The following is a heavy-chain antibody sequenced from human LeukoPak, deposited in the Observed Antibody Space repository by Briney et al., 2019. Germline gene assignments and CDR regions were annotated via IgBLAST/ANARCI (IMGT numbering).Heavy chain of an antibody. Sequence: SETLSLTCTVSGASIRTYYWSWIRQPPGKGLEWIGYIYYSGSTNYNPSLQSRVTISVDTSKNQFSLKLRSVTAADTAMYYCARVGVGTTMDVWGQGTTVTVSS. CDR2: IYYSGST. D-gene: IGHD2-21*02. CDR3: ARVGVGTTMDV. J-gene: IGHJ6*02. CDR1: GASIRTYY. V-gene: IGHV4-59*01.